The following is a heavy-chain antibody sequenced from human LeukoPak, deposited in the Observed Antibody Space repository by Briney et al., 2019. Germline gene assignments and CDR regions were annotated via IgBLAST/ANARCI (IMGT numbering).Heavy chain of an antibody. D-gene: IGHD3-22*01. CDR3: ATEPYDSSGHYFSHFDY. J-gene: IGHJ4*02. CDR2: IRNGGGTT. V-gene: IGHV3-23*01. Sequence: GGSLRLSCAASGFTFSNYVMSWVRQAPGTGLEWVSAIRNGGGTTYNADSVKGRFTISRDNSKNTLFLQMNSLRAEDTAVYYCATEPYDSSGHYFSHFDYWGQGSLVTVSS. CDR1: GFTFSNYV.